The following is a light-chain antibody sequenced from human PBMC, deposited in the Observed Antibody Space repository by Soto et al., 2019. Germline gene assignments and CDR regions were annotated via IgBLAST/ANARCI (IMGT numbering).Light chain of an antibody. J-gene: IGKJ1*01. Sequence: DILMTQSPSTLSESSGDRATLTCRASQSINNWLAWYQLKPGKAPKLLIYDASTLQSGVPSSFSGSGSGTEFTLTISSLQPDDFATYYCQRYATYSPTFGQGTKVDIK. CDR2: DAS. CDR3: QRYATYSPT. CDR1: QSINNW. V-gene: IGKV1-5*01.